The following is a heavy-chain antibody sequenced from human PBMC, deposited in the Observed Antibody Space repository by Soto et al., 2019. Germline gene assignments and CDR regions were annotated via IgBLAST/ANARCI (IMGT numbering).Heavy chain of an antibody. V-gene: IGHV3-30*18. CDR2: ISYDGSNK. J-gene: IGHJ4*02. CDR1: GFTFSSYG. D-gene: IGHD1-7*01. Sequence: PGGSLRLSCAASGFTFSSYGMHWVRQAPGKGLEWVAVISYDGSNKYYADSVKGRFTISRDNSKNTLYLQMNSLRAEDTAVYYCAKDRQNSYFDYWGQGTLVTVSS. CDR3: AKDRQNSYFDY.